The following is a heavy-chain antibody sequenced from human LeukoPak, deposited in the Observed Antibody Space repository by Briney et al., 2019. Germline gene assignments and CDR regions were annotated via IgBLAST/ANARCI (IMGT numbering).Heavy chain of an antibody. CDR2: IKTDGSET. V-gene: IGHV3-7*01. Sequence: GGSLRLSCAAAGFRFSNYWMTWVRQAPEKGLEWLARIKTDGSETYYVDSVKGRSTISRDNAKSSLYLQMNSLRVEDTAVYHCVRFGPDHDMGLWGQGTTVTVS. D-gene: IGHD3-16*01. J-gene: IGHJ6*02. CDR3: VRFGPDHDMGL. CDR1: GFRFSNYW.